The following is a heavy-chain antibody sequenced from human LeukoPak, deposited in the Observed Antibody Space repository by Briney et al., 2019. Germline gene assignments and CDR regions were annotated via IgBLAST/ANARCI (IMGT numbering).Heavy chain of an antibody. Sequence: SETLSLTCAVYGGSFSGYYWSWIRQPPGKGLEWIGEINHSRSTNYNPPLKSRVTMSVDTSKNQFSLKLSSVTAADTAVYYCARDMYYYGSGSYRFDYWGQGTLVTVSS. CDR2: INHSRST. V-gene: IGHV4-34*01. CDR3: ARDMYYYGSGSYRFDY. J-gene: IGHJ4*02. D-gene: IGHD3-10*01. CDR1: GGSFSGYY.